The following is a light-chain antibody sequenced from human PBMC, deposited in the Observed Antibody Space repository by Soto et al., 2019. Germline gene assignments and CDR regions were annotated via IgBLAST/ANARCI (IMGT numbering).Light chain of an antibody. CDR2: DVT. J-gene: IGLJ2*01. CDR1: SSDVGSYNF. CDR3: TSYAGSTIPVV. V-gene: IGLV2-8*01. Sequence: QSALTQPPSASVSPGQSVTISCTGASSDVGSYNFVSWYQQHSGKAPKLLIYDVTQRPSGVPDRFSGSKSGNTASLTVSGLLAEDEADYYCTSYAGSTIPVVFGGGTKVTVL.